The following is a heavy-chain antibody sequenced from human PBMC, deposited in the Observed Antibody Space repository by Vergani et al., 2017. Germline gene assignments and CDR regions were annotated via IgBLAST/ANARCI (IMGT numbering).Heavy chain of an antibody. CDR3: ATRPGKRFRYLGT. V-gene: IGHV4-34*01. CDR1: GGSFSGYY. D-gene: IGHD3-10*01. J-gene: IGHJ5*02. CDR2: INHSGST. Sequence: QVQLQQWGAGLLKPSETLSLTCAVYGGSFSGYYWSWIRQPPGKGREWIGEINHSGSTNYNPSLKSRVTISVDTSKNQFSLKLSSVTAADTAVYYCATRPGKRFRYLGTWGQGTLVTVSS.